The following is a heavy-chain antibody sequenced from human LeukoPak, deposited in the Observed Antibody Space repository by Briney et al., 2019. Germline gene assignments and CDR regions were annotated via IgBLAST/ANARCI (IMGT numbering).Heavy chain of an antibody. V-gene: IGHV3-21*01. CDR1: GFTFSSYA. Sequence: GGSLRLSCAASGFTFSSYAMSWVRQAPGKGLEWVSSISSSSSYIYYADSVKGRFTISRDNAKNSLYLQMNSLRAEDTAVYYCARSRDASWFDPWGQGTLVTVSS. CDR3: ARSRDASWFDP. J-gene: IGHJ5*02. CDR2: ISSSSSYI. D-gene: IGHD2-21*02.